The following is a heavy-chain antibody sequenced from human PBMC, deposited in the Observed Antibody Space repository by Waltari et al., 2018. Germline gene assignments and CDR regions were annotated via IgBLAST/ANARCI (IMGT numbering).Heavy chain of an antibody. V-gene: IGHV3-7*01. Sequence: EMQLVESGGGLVQPGGSLGRSCAPSGFTLGSYWMSWVRQAPGKGLEWVANIKQDASEEYYVDSVKGRFTISKDNAKNSLSLQMNSLRAEDTAVYYCATGSTARGYYGMDVWGQGTTVTVSS. CDR2: IKQDASEE. CDR3: ATGSTARGYYGMDV. CDR1: GFTLGSYW. J-gene: IGHJ6*02. D-gene: IGHD3-10*01.